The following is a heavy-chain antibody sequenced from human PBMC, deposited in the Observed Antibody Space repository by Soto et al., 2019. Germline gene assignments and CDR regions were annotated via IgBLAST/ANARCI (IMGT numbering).Heavy chain of an antibody. V-gene: IGHV1-18*04. CDR3: ARDPFATSGSYYYYAMSV. D-gene: IGHD3-16*01. J-gene: IGHJ6*02. CDR1: GYTFTGYY. CDR2: ISTANNNT. Sequence: GASVKVSCKASGYTFTGYYMHWVRQAPGQGLEWMGWISTANNNTFYAHKVQGRITLITDTSTNTAYMELRSLRSDDTGIYYCARDPFATSGSYYYYAMSVWGQGTTVTVSS.